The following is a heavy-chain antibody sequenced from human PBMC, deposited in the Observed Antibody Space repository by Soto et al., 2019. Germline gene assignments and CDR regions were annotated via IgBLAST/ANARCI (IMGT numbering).Heavy chain of an antibody. V-gene: IGHV1-46*03. J-gene: IGHJ3*01. D-gene: IGHD2-15*01. CDR2: INPNGGTT. CDR3: AAFCSGGGCPPGPWN. CDR1: GYSFTTYY. Sequence: QVVQSGAEVRKPGASVKVSCKASGYSFTTYYIHWFRQAPGQGLEWMAIINPNGGTTNYAQKFQGKVTVTRDMSASTVYLELSRPRSDDTALYYCAAFCSGGGCPPGPWNWGRGTMVTVSS.